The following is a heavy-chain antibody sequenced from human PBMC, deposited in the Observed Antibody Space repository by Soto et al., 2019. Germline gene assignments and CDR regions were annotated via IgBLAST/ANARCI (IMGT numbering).Heavy chain of an antibody. J-gene: IGHJ1*01. Sequence: PGGSLRLSCAASGFTFSDYYMSWIRQAPGKGLEWVSYISSSSSYTNYADSVKGRFTISRDNAKNSLYLQMNSLRAEDTAVYYCARDPGSYYDSSGYSLPEYFQHWGQGTLVTVSS. D-gene: IGHD3-22*01. V-gene: IGHV3-11*06. CDR2: ISSSSSYT. CDR3: ARDPGSYYDSSGYSLPEYFQH. CDR1: GFTFSDYY.